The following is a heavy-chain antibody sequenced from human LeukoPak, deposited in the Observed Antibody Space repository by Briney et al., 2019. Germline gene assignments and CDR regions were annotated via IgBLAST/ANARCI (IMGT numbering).Heavy chain of an antibody. J-gene: IGHJ4*02. V-gene: IGHV4-34*01. CDR2: INHSGST. CDR3: ATDANLDSVGDY. CDR1: GGSFSDYY. D-gene: IGHD5-18*01. Sequence: PSETLSLTCAVYGGSFSDYYWTWIRQPPGKGLEWIGEINHSGSTNYNPSLKSRVTISVDTSKNQFSLKLSSVTAADTAVYYCATDANLDSVGDYWGQGSLVTVSS.